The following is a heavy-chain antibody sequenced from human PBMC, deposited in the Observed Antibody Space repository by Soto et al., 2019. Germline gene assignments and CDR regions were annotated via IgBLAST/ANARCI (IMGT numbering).Heavy chain of an antibody. J-gene: IGHJ4*02. D-gene: IGHD3-9*01. CDR3: ASFDYEEAKSY. CDR2: INHSGST. Sequence: QVQLQQWGAGLLKPSETLSLTCAVYGGSFSGYYWSWIRQPPGKGLEWIGEINHSGSTNYNPSLKSRVTISVGTSKNQFSLKLSSVTAADTAVYYCASFDYEEAKSYWGQGTLVTVSS. V-gene: IGHV4-34*01. CDR1: GGSFSGYY.